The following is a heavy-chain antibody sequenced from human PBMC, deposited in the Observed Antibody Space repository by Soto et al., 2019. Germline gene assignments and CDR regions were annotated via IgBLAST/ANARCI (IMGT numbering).Heavy chain of an antibody. CDR2: IDPSDSYT. CDR3: ARSWIRFIYGMGG. Sequence: GESLKISCKGSGYSFTSYWISWVREMPGKGLEWMGRIDPSDSYTTYSPSFQGHVTIPADKSISTAYLPWSSLKSSDTVMYFCARSWIRFIYGMGGRGQGTTVTVSS. D-gene: IGHD5-18*01. J-gene: IGHJ6*02. CDR1: GYSFTSYW. V-gene: IGHV5-10-1*01.